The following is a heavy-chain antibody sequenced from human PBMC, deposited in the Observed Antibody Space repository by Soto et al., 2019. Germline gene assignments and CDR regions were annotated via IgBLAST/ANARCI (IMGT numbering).Heavy chain of an antibody. D-gene: IGHD2-21*01. J-gene: IGHJ3*01. V-gene: IGHV3-66*01. Sequence: GGSLRLSCAASGFTVSSNYMTWVRQAPGKGLEWVSVIYSGGDTYYADSAKGRFTISRDNSKNTLFFQMNSLRADDTAVYYCARYSCYGDCNSGAFDLWGQGTMVTVSS. CDR1: GFTVSSNY. CDR2: IYSGGDT. CDR3: ARYSCYGDCNSGAFDL.